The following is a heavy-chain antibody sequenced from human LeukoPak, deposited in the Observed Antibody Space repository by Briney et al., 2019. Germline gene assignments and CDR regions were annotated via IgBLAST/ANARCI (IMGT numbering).Heavy chain of an antibody. CDR3: ARSVVTAMNAFDI. D-gene: IGHD2-21*02. J-gene: IGHJ3*02. Sequence: PSQTLSLTCAVFGGSISSGGYSWSWIRQPPGKGLEWIGYIYHSGSTYYNPSLKSRVTISVDRSKNQFSLKLSSVTAADTAVYYCARSVVTAMNAFDIWGQGTMVTVSS. CDR2: IYHSGST. V-gene: IGHV4-30-2*01. CDR1: GGSISSGGYS.